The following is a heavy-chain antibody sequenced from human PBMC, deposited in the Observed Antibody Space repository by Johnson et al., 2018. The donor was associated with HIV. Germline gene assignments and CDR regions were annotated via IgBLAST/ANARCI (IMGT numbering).Heavy chain of an antibody. CDR2: IYSGGST. CDR3: ASSSPRDAFDI. CDR1: GFTVSSNY. J-gene: IGHJ3*02. V-gene: IGHV3-53*01. Sequence: VHLVESGGGLAKPAWSPRLSCTASGFTVSSNYMSWVRQAPGKGLEWVSVIYSGGSTYYADSVKGRFTISRDNSKNTLYLQMNSLRAEDTAVYYCASSSPRDAFDIWGQGTMVTVSS.